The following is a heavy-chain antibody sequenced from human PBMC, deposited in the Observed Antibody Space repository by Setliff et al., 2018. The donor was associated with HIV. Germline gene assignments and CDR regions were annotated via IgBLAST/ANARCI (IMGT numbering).Heavy chain of an antibody. D-gene: IGHD4-17*01. V-gene: IGHV4-4*07. Sequence: SSETLSLTCTVSGVSISSYYWSWIRQPAGKGLEWIGRMYTSGGTDFNPSLKSRVTMSVDTSKSQVSLRLKSVTAADTAVYYCARDFITYGDYDQVYYYMDVWGKGTTVTVS. CDR3: ARDFITYGDYDQVYYYMDV. CDR2: MYTSGGT. J-gene: IGHJ6*03. CDR1: GVSISSYY.